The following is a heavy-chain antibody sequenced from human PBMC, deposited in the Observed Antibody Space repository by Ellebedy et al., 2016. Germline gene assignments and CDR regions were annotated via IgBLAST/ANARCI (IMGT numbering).Heavy chain of an antibody. D-gene: IGHD5-24*01. J-gene: IGHJ4*02. Sequence: GESLKISXAASGFTSSTFPMHWVRQAPGKGLEWVAVISHDGSVKFYADSVKGRFTISRDNSQNTLYLQMNSLRIEDTAVYYCAQEGAQDGYKLGGALDYWGQGTLVTVSS. CDR1: GFTSSTFP. CDR3: AQEGAQDGYKLGGALDY. CDR2: ISHDGSVK. V-gene: IGHV3-30-3*01.